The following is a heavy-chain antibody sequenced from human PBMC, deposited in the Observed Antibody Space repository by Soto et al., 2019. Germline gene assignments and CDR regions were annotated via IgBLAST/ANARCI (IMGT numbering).Heavy chain of an antibody. D-gene: IGHD3-3*01. CDR3: ARAGVGVAGPKCFQH. Sequence: GSLILSCGDYGFTFSSYGRHWCRQAPGKGLEWVALIYEDGSKIYYADSVRGRLIISRENSKYTLYLQMNSLGADDTAVYYCARAGVGVAGPKCFQHWGQGTQVTVSS. V-gene: IGHV3-30*03. CDR1: GFTFSSYG. CDR2: IYEDGSKI. J-gene: IGHJ4*02.